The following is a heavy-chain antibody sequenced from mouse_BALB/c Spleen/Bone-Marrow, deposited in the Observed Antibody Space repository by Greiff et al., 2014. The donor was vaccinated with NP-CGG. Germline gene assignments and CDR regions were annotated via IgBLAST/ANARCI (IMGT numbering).Heavy chain of an antibody. Sequence: VQLQQSGAELVTPGASVKLSCTASGFNIKDTYMHWVKQRPEQGLEWIGRIDPANGNTKYDPKFQGKATITADTSSNTAYLQLSSLTSEDTAVYYCANYYYGSSLFAYWGQGTLVTVSA. CDR3: ANYYYGSSLFAY. CDR1: GFNIKDTY. J-gene: IGHJ3*01. CDR2: IDPANGNT. D-gene: IGHD1-1*01. V-gene: IGHV14-3*02.